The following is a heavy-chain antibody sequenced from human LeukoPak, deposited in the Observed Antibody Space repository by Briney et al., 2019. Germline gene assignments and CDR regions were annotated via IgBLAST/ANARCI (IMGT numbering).Heavy chain of an antibody. Sequence: GGSLRLSCAASGFTFSSYEMNWVRQAPGKGLEWVSYISSSGYTIYYADSVKGRFTISRDNAKNTLYLQMNSLRVEDTAMYYCVVRLPASGAYWGQGTLVTVSS. CDR3: VVRLPASGAY. D-gene: IGHD3-10*01. CDR2: ISSSGYTI. CDR1: GFTFSSYE. V-gene: IGHV3-48*03. J-gene: IGHJ1*01.